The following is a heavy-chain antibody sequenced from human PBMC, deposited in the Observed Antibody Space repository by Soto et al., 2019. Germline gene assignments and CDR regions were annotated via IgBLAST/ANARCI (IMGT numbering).Heavy chain of an antibody. CDR1: GFTFDDYV. J-gene: IGHJ4*02. V-gene: IGHV3-9*01. Sequence: PGGSLRLSCAASGFTFDDYVMHWVRQAPGKGLEWVASVNWNGRTTLYAAAVKGRFSVSRDNGKNSLYLEMTSLRPNDTALYFCAKPREYNYALDHCGQGILVPVYS. CDR2: VNWNGRTT. D-gene: IGHD2-2*01. CDR3: AKPREYNYALDH.